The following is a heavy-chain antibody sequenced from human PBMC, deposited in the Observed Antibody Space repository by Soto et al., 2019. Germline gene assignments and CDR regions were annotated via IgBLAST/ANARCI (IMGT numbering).Heavy chain of an antibody. Sequence: PGGSLRLSCAASGFTFSGSALHWVRQASGKGLEWVGRIRTKANNYATEYSASVKGRFTISRDDSKNTAYLQMNSLKTEDTAVYYCTRRSEYDDDGYCYGFDYWGQGTLVTVSS. J-gene: IGHJ4*02. V-gene: IGHV3-73*01. D-gene: IGHD2-21*01. CDR1: GFTFSGSA. CDR2: IRTKANNYAT. CDR3: TRRSEYDDDGYCYGFDY.